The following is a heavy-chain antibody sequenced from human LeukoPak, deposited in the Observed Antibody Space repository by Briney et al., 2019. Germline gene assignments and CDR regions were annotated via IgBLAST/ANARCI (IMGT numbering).Heavy chain of an antibody. J-gene: IGHJ2*01. V-gene: IGHV4-61*01. CDR2: IYYSGST. Sequence: SETLSLTCTVSGGSVSSGSYHWSWIRQPPGKGLEWIGYIYYSGSTNYNPSLKSRVTISMDTSKNQFSLKLSSVTAADTAVYYCARGSPSRTGLYFDLWGRGTLVTVSS. CDR3: ARGSPSRTGLYFDL. D-gene: IGHD3/OR15-3a*01. CDR1: GGSVSSGSYH.